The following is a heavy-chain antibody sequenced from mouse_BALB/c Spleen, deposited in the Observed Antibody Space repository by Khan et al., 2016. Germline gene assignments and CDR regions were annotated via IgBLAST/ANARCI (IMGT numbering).Heavy chain of an antibody. CDR1: GYSITSDYA. D-gene: IGHD1-2*01. CDR3: ARTPTAYYAKDY. J-gene: IGHJ4*01. Sequence: EVQLQESGPGLVKPSQSLSLTCTVTGYSITSDYAWNWIRQFPGNKLEWMGYIIYSGSTRYYPSLKSRISVTRDTSKNQFFLQLNSVTTEDTATYYCARTPTAYYAKDYWGEGTSVTVSS. V-gene: IGHV3-2*02. CDR2: IIYSGST.